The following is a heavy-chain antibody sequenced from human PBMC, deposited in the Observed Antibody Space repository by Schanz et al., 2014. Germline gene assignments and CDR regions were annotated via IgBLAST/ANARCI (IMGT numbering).Heavy chain of an antibody. Sequence: VQLVESGGGLVQPGGSLRLSCAASGFTFSSYTFNWVRRAPGKGLEGISYISWGGSTTYYADSVKGRFTISRDDAKSSLYLQMNSLRDGDTAVYYCARTYSGSKLGYGMDVWGQGTTVTVSS. D-gene: IGHD5-12*01. CDR2: ISWGGSTT. J-gene: IGHJ6*02. V-gene: IGHV3-48*02. CDR1: GFTFSSYT. CDR3: ARTYSGSKLGYGMDV.